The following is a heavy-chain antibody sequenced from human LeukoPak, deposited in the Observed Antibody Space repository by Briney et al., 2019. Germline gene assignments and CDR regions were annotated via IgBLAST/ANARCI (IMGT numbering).Heavy chain of an antibody. V-gene: IGHV4-59*01. D-gene: IGHD3-3*01. CDR2: IYYSGST. CDR1: GGSFSGYY. Sequence: SETLSLTCAVYGGSFSGYYWSWIRQPPGKGLEWIGYIYYSGSTNYNPSLKSRVTISVDTSKNQFSLKLSSVTAADTAVYYCARGLDAENYDFWSGSLGYYYYGMDVWGQGTTVTVSS. J-gene: IGHJ6*02. CDR3: ARGLDAENYDFWSGSLGYYYYGMDV.